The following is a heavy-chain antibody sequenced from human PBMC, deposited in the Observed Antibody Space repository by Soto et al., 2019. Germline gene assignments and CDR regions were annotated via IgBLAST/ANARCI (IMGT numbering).Heavy chain of an antibody. D-gene: IGHD2-15*01. J-gene: IGHJ6*02. V-gene: IGHV4-4*07. CDR1: GPCISSYY. Sequence: SHTLSLTCTVAGPCISSYYWSWIRQPAGKGLEWIGRIYTSGSTNYNRSLKSRVTMSVDTSNNQFSLKLSSVTAADTAVYYCARGYCSGGSCIGMDVWGQGTTVTVSS. CDR3: ARGYCSGGSCIGMDV. CDR2: IYTSGST.